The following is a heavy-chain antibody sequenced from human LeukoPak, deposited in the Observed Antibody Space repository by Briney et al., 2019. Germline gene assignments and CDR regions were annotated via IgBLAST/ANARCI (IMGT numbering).Heavy chain of an antibody. D-gene: IGHD4-17*01. Sequence: GSLRLSCAASRFTFSAYSMTWVRQPPGKGLEWIGEINHSGSTNYNPSLKSRVTISVDTSKNQFSLKLSSVTAADTAVYYCARVRTTVTLDYWGQGTLVTVSS. V-gene: IGHV4-34*01. CDR3: ARVRTTVTLDY. CDR2: INHSGST. J-gene: IGHJ4*02. CDR1: RFTFSAYS.